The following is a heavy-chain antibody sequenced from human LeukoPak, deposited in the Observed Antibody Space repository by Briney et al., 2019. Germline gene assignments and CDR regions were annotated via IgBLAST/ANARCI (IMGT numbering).Heavy chain of an antibody. CDR1: GFTFDDYA. D-gene: IGHD2-15*01. CDR2: ISWNSGSI. V-gene: IGHV3-9*01. Sequence: GRSLRLSCAASGFTFDDYAMHWVRQAPGKGLEWVPGISWNSGSIGYADSVKGRFTISRDNAKNSLYLQMNSLRAEDTALYYCAKDLGSEDAFDIWGQGTMVTVSS. CDR3: AKDLGSEDAFDI. J-gene: IGHJ3*02.